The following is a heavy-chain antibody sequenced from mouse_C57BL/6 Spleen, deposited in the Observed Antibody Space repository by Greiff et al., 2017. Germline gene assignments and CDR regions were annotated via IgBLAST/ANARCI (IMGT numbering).Heavy chain of an antibody. J-gene: IGHJ1*03. Sequence: EVKLMESGGDLVKPGGSLKLSCAASGFTFSSYGLSWVRQTPDKRLEWVATISSGGSYTYYPDSVKGRFTISRDNAKNTLYLQMSSLKSEDTAMYYCARRGTGTSNWYFDVWGTGTTVTVSS. D-gene: IGHD4-1*01. V-gene: IGHV5-6*02. CDR2: ISSGGSYT. CDR3: ARRGTGTSNWYFDV. CDR1: GFTFSSYG.